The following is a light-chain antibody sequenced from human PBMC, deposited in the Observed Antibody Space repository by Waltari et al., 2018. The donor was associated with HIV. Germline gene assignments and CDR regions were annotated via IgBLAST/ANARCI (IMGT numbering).Light chain of an antibody. J-gene: IGLJ1*01. CDR2: EVT. CDR1: SSDVGSYNL. Sequence: QSALTQPASVSGSPGQSITISCTGTSSDVGSYNLVSWYQQHPGNAPKLMIYEVTKRPSGVSNRVSGSKSGNTASLTSSGLQAEDEADYYCCSYAGSSTYVFGTGTKVAVL. CDR3: CSYAGSSTYV. V-gene: IGLV2-23*02.